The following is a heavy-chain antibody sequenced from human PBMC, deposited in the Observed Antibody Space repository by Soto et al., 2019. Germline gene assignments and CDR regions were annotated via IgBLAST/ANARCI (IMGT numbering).Heavy chain of an antibody. J-gene: IGHJ6*02. CDR2: IYYSGST. D-gene: IGHD3-10*01. CDR3: ANTYYYGSGRGERDYYYYGMDV. Sequence: SETLSLTCTVSGGSISSSSYYWGWIRQPPGKGLEWIGSIYYSGSTYYNPSLKSRVTISVDTSKNQFSLKLSSVTAADTAVYYCANTYYYGSGRGERDYYYYGMDVWGQGTTVTVSS. V-gene: IGHV4-39*01. CDR1: GGSISSSSYY.